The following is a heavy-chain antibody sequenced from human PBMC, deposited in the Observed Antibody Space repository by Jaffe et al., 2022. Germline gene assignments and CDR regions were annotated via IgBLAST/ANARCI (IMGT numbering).Heavy chain of an antibody. CDR2: IYYSGST. D-gene: IGHD3-16*01. CDR3: ARDMITFGGADAFDI. CDR1: GGSISSYY. V-gene: IGHV4-59*01. J-gene: IGHJ3*02. Sequence: QVQLQESGPGLVKPSETLSLTCTVSGGSISSYYWSWIRQPPGKGLEWIGYIYYSGSTNYNPSLKSRVTISVDTSKNQFSLKLSSVTAADTAVYYCARDMITFGGADAFDIWGQGTMVTVSS.